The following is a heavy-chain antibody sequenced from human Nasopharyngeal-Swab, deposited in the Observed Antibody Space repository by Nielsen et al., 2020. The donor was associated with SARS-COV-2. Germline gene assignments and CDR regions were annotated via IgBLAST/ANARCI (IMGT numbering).Heavy chain of an antibody. D-gene: IGHD2-8*02. Sequence: ASVKVSCKASDYSFNKNTVSWVRQGPGQGLEWMGWIHGKNGNALYAETLQGRITMTTDTSTNTAYMELRSLRSDDTAVYYCATSATFGPGGAGDYWGQGTLVTVSS. J-gene: IGHJ4*02. V-gene: IGHV1-18*04. CDR2: IHGKNGNA. CDR1: DYSFNKNT. CDR3: ATSATFGPGGAGDY.